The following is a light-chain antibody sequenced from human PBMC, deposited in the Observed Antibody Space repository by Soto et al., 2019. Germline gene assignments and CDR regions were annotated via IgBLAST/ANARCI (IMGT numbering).Light chain of an antibody. Sequence: QSVLTQPASVSGSPGQSITISCTGSSSDIGAYNYVSWYQQHPGKVPKVMIYEVSKRPPGLSNRFSGSKSGNTASLTISGLQAEDEADYYCSSYTGSGTLVVFGGGTQLTVL. V-gene: IGLV2-14*01. CDR1: SSDIGAYNY. CDR3: SSYTGSGTLVV. J-gene: IGLJ2*01. CDR2: EVS.